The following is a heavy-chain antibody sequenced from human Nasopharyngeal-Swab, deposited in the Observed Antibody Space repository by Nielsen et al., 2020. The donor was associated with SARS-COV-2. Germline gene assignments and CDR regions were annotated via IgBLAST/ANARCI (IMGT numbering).Heavy chain of an antibody. CDR3: ARDRGELLGEYYFDY. V-gene: IGHV3-23*01. Sequence: GESLKISCAASGFTFSNSAMSWVRQAPGKGLEWVSTISVSGGSTYYADSVKGRFTISRDNSKNTLYLQMNSLRAEDTAVYYCARDRGELLGEYYFDYWGQGTLVTVSS. D-gene: IGHD1-26*01. J-gene: IGHJ4*02. CDR2: ISVSGGST. CDR1: GFTFSNSA.